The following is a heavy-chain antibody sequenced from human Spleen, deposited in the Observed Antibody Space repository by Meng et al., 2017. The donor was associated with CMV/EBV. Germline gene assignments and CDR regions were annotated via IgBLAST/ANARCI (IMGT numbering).Heavy chain of an antibody. CDR3: AKDRGSYYSFFDC. D-gene: IGHD1-26*01. CDR1: GFTFDDYG. Sequence: SLKISCAASGFTFDDYGMHWVRQAPGKGLEWVSGISWNSGSIGYADSVKGRFTISRDNAKYSLYLQMNSLRAEDMTLYYCAKDRGSYYSFFDCWGQGALVTVSS. V-gene: IGHV3-9*03. J-gene: IGHJ4*02. CDR2: ISWNSGSI.